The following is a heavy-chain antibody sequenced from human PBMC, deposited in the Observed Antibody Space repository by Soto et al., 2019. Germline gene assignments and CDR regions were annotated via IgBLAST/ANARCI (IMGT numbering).Heavy chain of an antibody. CDR3: AYQLPAGRYFQH. V-gene: IGHV5-10-1*01. J-gene: IGHJ1*01. Sequence: PGESLKISCKGSGYSFTSYWISWVRQMPGKGLEWMGRIDPSDSYTNYSPSFQGHVTISADKSISTAYLQWSSLKASDTAMYYCAYQLPAGRYFQHWGQGTLVTVSS. CDR2: IDPSDSYT. D-gene: IGHD2-2*01. CDR1: GYSFTSYW.